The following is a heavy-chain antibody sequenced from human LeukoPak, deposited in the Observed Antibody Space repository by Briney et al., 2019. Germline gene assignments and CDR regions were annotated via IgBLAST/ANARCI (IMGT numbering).Heavy chain of an antibody. CDR2: IYYSGST. V-gene: IGHV4-39*01. CDR1: GGSISSSAYY. Sequence: PSETLSLTCTVSGGSISSSAYYWGWIRQPPGKGLEWIGTIYYSGSTNYNPSLKSRVTMSVDTSKNQFSLKLSSVTAADTAVYYCARRYTASPGERFDYWGQGTLVTVSS. CDR3: ARRYTASPGERFDY. D-gene: IGHD2-2*02. J-gene: IGHJ4*02.